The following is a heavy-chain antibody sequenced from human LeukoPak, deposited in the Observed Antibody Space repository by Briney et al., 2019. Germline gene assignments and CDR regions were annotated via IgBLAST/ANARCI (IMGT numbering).Heavy chain of an antibody. CDR1: GFTFTTYA. CDR3: ATLSGDSHGYDY. Sequence: GGSLRLSCAASGFTFTTYAMSWVRQAPGKGLEWVAVILHDGSNKQYADSVKGRFTISRDNSKNALYLQINSLRAEDTAVYYCATLSGDSHGYDYWGLGTLVTVSS. CDR2: ILHDGSNK. V-gene: IGHV3-30*03. J-gene: IGHJ4*02. D-gene: IGHD5-18*01.